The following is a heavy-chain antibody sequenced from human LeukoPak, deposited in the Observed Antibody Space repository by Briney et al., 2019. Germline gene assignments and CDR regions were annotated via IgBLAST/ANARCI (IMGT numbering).Heavy chain of an antibody. CDR1: GFTFSSYG. CDR2: IRYDGSNK. D-gene: IGHD5-18*01. J-gene: IGHJ4*02. V-gene: IGHV3-30*02. Sequence: GGSLRLSCAASGFTFSSYGMHWVRQAPGKGLEWVAFIRYDGSNKYYADSVKGRFTISRDNAKNSLYLQMNSLRAEDTAVYYCARFAAMATGFDYWGQGTLVTVSS. CDR3: ARFAAMATGFDY.